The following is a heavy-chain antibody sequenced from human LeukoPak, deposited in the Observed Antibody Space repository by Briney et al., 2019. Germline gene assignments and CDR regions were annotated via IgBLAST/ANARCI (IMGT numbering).Heavy chain of an antibody. CDR3: ARTGKRRDGYNYYY. D-gene: IGHD5-24*01. Sequence: ASVKVSCKASGYTFTGYYMHWVRQAPGQGLEWMGWMNPNSGNTGYAQKFQGRVTMTRNTSISTAYMELSSLRSEDTAVYYCARTGKRRDGYNYYYWGQGTLVTVSS. CDR2: MNPNSGNT. J-gene: IGHJ4*02. CDR1: GYTFTGYY. V-gene: IGHV1-8*02.